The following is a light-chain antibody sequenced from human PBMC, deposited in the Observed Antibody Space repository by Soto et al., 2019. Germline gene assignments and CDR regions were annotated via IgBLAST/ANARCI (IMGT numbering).Light chain of an antibody. V-gene: IGKV3-11*01. Sequence: ELVLTQSPATLSLSPGETATLSCRASQSVSSYLAWYQQKPGQALRLLIYDASKRTTGIPARFSGSGSGTDFSLTISSLEPEDFAVYFCHQRSNWPRTFGGGTKLEIK. CDR3: HQRSNWPRT. J-gene: IGKJ4*01. CDR2: DAS. CDR1: QSVSSY.